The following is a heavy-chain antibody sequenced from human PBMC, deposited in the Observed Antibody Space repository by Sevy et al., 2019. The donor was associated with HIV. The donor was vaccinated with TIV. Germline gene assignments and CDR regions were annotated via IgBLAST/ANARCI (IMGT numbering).Heavy chain of an antibody. CDR3: ARGMTGISLGTDY. V-gene: IGHV3-74*03. CDR2: INGDGSDT. Sequence: GGSLRLSCAASGFTLSGYWMHWVRQAPGKGLAWVSRINGDGSDTAYADSVRGRFTISRDNAKNMLYLQVNSLRDEDTAVYYCARGMTGISLGTDYWGPGTLVTVSS. CDR1: GFTLSGYW. D-gene: IGHD1-1*01. J-gene: IGHJ4*02.